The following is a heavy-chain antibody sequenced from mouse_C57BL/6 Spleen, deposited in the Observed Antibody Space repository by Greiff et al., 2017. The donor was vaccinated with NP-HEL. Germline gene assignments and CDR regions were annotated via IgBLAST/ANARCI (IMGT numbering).Heavy chain of an antibody. V-gene: IGHV1-15*01. CDR2: IDPETGGT. CDR3: TGKGYFDY. Sequence: QVQLQQSGAELVRPGASVTLSCKASGYTFTDYEMHWVKQTPVHGLEWIGAIDPETGGTAYNQKFKGTAILTAAKSSSTAYMELRSLTSEDSAVYYCTGKGYFDYWGQGTTLTVSS. D-gene: IGHD4-1*01. J-gene: IGHJ2*01. CDR1: GYTFTDYE.